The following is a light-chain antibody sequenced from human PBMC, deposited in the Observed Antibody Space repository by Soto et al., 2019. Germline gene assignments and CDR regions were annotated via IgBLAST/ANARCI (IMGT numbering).Light chain of an antibody. J-gene: IGKJ5*01. V-gene: IGKV1-12*01. CDR2: TGS. CDR1: QGIKNW. Sequence: DIQMTQSPSYVSASVGDRGTITCRASQGIKNWLAWYQQKPGKAPNLLIYTGSSLQSGVPSRFSGSGSGTDFTLTINSLQPEDFAPYYCQQAASFPITFGQGTDWRL. CDR3: QQAASFPIT.